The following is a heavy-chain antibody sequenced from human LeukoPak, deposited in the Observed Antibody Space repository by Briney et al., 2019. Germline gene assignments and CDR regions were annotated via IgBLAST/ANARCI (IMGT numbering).Heavy chain of an antibody. CDR1: GYTFTGYY. CDR3: ARGPHWDPHFDY. D-gene: IGHD7-27*01. Sequence: GASVKVSCKASGYTFTGYYMHWMRQAPAQGHELMGWINPNSSGTNSAQKFQSRVTMTRDTSISTAYMELTRLRSDETAVYYCARGPHWDPHFDYWGQGTLVTVSS. CDR2: INPNSSGT. V-gene: IGHV1-2*02. J-gene: IGHJ4*02.